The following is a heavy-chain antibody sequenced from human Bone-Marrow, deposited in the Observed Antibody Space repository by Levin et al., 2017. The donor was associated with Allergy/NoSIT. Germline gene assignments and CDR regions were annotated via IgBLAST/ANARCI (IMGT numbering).Heavy chain of an antibody. CDR3: ARENTFRFDY. CDR1: GGSISTFY. CDR2: IYDRGTT. V-gene: IGHV4-59*01. J-gene: IGHJ4*02. Sequence: NTGGSLRLSCTVSGGSISTFYWTWIRQSPGKALEWIGYIYDRGTTVYNPSLRSRVSISVDTSKNQFSLSLRSVTAADTAVYYCARENTFRFDYWGRGTLVAVSS. D-gene: IGHD2-2*02.